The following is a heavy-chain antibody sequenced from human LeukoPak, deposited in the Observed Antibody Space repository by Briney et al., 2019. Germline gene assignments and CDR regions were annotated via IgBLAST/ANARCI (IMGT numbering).Heavy chain of an antibody. D-gene: IGHD3-10*01. CDR2: ISYDENKK. V-gene: IGHV3-30*18. J-gene: IGHJ6*02. CDR1: GVTFSSYV. Sequence: GRSLRLSCAASGVTFSSYVMHWVRQAPGKGLGWVAIISYDENKKFHADSVKGRFTISRDNSKNTLYLQMNSLRAEDTAVYYCAKGGPSGMDVWGQGTTVTVSS. CDR3: AKGGPSGMDV.